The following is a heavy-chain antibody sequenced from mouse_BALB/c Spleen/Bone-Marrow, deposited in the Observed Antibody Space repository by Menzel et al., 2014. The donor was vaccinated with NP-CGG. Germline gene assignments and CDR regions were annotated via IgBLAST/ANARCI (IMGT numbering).Heavy chain of an antibody. CDR1: GYTFTSYT. Sequence: VQGVESGAELARPGASVKMSCKASGYTFTSYTMHWVKRRPGQGLEWIGYINPSSGYTNYNQKLKDRATLTADKSSSTAYMQLSSLTSEDSAVYYCARERNWDSFAYWGQGTLVTVSA. J-gene: IGHJ3*01. D-gene: IGHD4-1*01. CDR2: INPSSGYT. V-gene: IGHV1-4*01. CDR3: ARERNWDSFAY.